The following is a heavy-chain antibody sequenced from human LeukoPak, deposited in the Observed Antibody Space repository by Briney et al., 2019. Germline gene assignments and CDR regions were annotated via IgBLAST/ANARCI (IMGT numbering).Heavy chain of an antibody. Sequence: SETLSLTCTVSGGSISSSSYYWGWIRQPPGKGLEWIGSIYYSGSTYYNPSLKSRVTISVDTSKNQFSLQLSSVTAADTAVYYCARHRRGYSGGGYYQRSFDYWGQGTLVTVSS. CDR2: IYYSGST. CDR1: GGSISSSSYY. J-gene: IGHJ4*02. CDR3: ARHRRGYSGGGYYQRSFDY. V-gene: IGHV4-39*01. D-gene: IGHD5-12*01.